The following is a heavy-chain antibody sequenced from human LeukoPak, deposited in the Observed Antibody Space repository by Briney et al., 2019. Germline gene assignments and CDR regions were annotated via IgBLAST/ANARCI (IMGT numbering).Heavy chain of an antibody. Sequence: SSETLCLTCSVSVDSISSYYWSWIRQPAGKGLEWIGRIYTTGSTNYSPSLKSRVTMSVDTSKNQFSLKLSSVTAADTAVYYCARGIAAAAKQGGFDFWGQGTLVTVSS. CDR1: VDSISSYY. CDR2: IYTTGST. D-gene: IGHD6-13*01. J-gene: IGHJ4*02. V-gene: IGHV4-4*07. CDR3: ARGIAAAAKQGGFDF.